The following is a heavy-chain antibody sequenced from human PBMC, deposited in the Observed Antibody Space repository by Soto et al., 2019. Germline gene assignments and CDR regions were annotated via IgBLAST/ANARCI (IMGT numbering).Heavy chain of an antibody. V-gene: IGHV4-61*01. CDR1: GGSVSSGSYY. D-gene: IGHD5-12*01. CDR2: IYYSGST. CDR3: PSRDSSGYDWYYFEY. J-gene: IGHJ4*02. Sequence: SETLSLTCTVFGGSVSSGSYYWSWIRQPPGKGLEWIGYIYYSGSTNYNPSLKSRVTISVDTSKNQFSLKLSSVTAADTAVYYCPSRDSSGYDWYYFEYWGQGTLVPSPQ.